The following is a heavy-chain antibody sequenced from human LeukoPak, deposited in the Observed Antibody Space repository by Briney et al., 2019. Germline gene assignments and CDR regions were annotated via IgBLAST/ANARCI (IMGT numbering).Heavy chain of an antibody. CDR2: INHSERT. Sequence: PSETLSLTCSGYGGSFSGYYWNWIRQPPGKGLEWIGKINHSERTNYHPPLKSRVTISVDTSTNQFSLKLSSVTAADTAVYYCARARITMIRGVAYGMDVWSQGTTVTVPS. J-gene: IGHJ6*02. D-gene: IGHD3-10*01. CDR1: GGSFSGYY. CDR3: ARARITMIRGVAYGMDV. V-gene: IGHV4-34*01.